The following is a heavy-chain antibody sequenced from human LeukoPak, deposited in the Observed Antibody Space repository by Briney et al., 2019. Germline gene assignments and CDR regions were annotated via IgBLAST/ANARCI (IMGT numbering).Heavy chain of an antibody. D-gene: IGHD3-10*01. CDR3: ARENGGYYFDY. CDR2: IYHSGST. V-gene: IGHV4-38-2*02. CDR1: GYSISSGYY. J-gene: IGHJ4*02. Sequence: SETLSLTCTVSGYSISSGYYWGWIRQPPGKGLEWIGSIYHSGSTYYNPSLKSRVTISVDTSKNQFSLKLSSVTAADTAVYYCARENGGYYFDYWGQGTLVTVSS.